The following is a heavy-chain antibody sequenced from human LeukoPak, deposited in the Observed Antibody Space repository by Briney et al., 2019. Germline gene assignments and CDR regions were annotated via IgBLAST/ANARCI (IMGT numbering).Heavy chain of an antibody. V-gene: IGHV3-23*01. CDR1: GFTFSSYA. Sequence: PGGSLRLSCAASGFTFSSYAMSWVRRAPGKGLEWVSAISGSGGSTYYADSVKGRFTISRDNSKNTLYLQMNSLRAEDTAVYYCAKAMSYYYYYYGMDVWGQGTTVTVSS. CDR2: ISGSGGST. J-gene: IGHJ6*02. CDR3: AKAMSYYYYYYGMDV. D-gene: IGHD5/OR15-5a*01.